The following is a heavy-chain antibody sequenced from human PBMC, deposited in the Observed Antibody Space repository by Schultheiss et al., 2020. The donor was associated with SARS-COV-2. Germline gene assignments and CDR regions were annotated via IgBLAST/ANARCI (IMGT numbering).Heavy chain of an antibody. Sequence: GGSLRLSCAASGFTFSSYAMHWVRQAPGKGLEWVSFISSSSSYIYYADSVKGRFTISRDNSKNTLHLQMNSLKTEDTAVYFCARIGDPGGTAAPGLYGMDVWGQGTTVTVSS. CDR3: ARIGDPGGTAAPGLYGMDV. J-gene: IGHJ6*02. V-gene: IGHV3-21*04. D-gene: IGHD6-13*01. CDR1: GFTFSSYA. CDR2: ISSSSSYI.